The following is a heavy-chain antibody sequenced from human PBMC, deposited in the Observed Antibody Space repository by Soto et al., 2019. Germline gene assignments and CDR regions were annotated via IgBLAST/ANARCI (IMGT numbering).Heavy chain of an antibody. V-gene: IGHV3-7*01. D-gene: IGHD5-18*01. CDR2: IKQDGTEK. J-gene: IGHJ3*02. CDR3: ARGDTPMITGMDSFDI. CDR1: GFTFSRYW. Sequence: SGGSLRLSCAASGFTFSRYWMNWVRQAPGKGLEWVANIKQDGTEKNYVDSVKGRSTISRDNARNSLYLQMDSLRAEDTAVYFCARGDTPMITGMDSFDIWGQGTMVTVSS.